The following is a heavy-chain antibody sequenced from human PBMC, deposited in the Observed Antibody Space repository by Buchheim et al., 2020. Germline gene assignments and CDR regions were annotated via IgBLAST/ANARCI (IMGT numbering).Heavy chain of an antibody. D-gene: IGHD6-19*01. CDR1: GGSISSSSYY. J-gene: IGHJ4*02. V-gene: IGHV4-39*01. CDR2: IYYSGST. CDR3: ARQWLAVSSYFDY. Sequence: QLQLQESGPGLVKPSETLSLTCTVSGGSISSSSYYWGWIRQPPGKGLEWIGSIYYSGSTYYNPSLKSRVTISVDTSKNQFSLRLSSVTAADTAVYYCARQWLAVSSYFDYWGQGTL.